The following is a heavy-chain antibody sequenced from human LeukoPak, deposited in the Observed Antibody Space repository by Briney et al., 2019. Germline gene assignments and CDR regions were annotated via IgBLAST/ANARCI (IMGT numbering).Heavy chain of an antibody. J-gene: IGHJ4*02. CDR2: IYSGGST. CDR3: ARAEVGVNYYFDY. Sequence: GGSLRLSCAASGFTVSSNYMSWVRQAPGKGLEWVSVIYSGGSTYYADSVKGRFTISRENSKKKHYLQMNSLGAEDTAVYYCARAEVGVNYYFDYWGQGTLVTVSS. D-gene: IGHD1-26*01. V-gene: IGHV3-53*01. CDR1: GFTVSSNY.